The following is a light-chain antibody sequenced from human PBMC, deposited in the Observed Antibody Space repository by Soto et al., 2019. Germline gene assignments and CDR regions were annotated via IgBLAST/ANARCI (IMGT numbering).Light chain of an antibody. J-gene: IGLJ1*01. CDR1: SSDVGGYNY. CDR3: SSYTTSNTRQIV. V-gene: IGLV2-14*03. Sequence: QSALTQPASVSGSPGQSITISCTGTSSDVGGYNYVSWYQHHPGKAPKLMIYDVSNRPSGVSTRFSGSKSGNTASLTISGLQPDDEADYYCSSYTTSNTRQIVFGTGTKVTVL. CDR2: DVS.